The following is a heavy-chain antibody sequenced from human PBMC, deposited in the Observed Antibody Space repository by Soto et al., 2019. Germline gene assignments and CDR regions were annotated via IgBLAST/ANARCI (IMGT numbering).Heavy chain of an antibody. V-gene: IGHV3-73*02. J-gene: IGHJ1*01. CDR1: GFTFSGST. CDR3: TGGYCTGGTCYSGYFQH. Sequence: EVQLVQSGGGLVQPGGSLKLSCAASGFTFSGSTVHWVRQASGEGLQWVGRIRSKANDYATTDIASVKGRITISRDDSRNTAYLQMSDLKTEDTDVYYCTGGYCTGGTCYSGYFQHGGQGALVTVFS. CDR2: IRSKANDYAT. D-gene: IGHD2-15*01.